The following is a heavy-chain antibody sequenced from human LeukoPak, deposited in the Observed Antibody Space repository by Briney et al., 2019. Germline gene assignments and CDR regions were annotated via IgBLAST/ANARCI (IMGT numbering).Heavy chain of an antibody. V-gene: IGHV1-3*01. CDR1: GGTFSSYA. D-gene: IGHD1-26*01. Sequence: GASVKVSCKASGGTFSSYAISWVRQAPGQRLEWMGWINAGNGNTKSSQKFQGRLTIARDTSASTAYMELSSLRSEDTAVYYCARDLVTLPASYYSYGMDVWGQGTTVTVFS. CDR3: ARDLVTLPASYYSYGMDV. CDR2: INAGNGNT. J-gene: IGHJ6*02.